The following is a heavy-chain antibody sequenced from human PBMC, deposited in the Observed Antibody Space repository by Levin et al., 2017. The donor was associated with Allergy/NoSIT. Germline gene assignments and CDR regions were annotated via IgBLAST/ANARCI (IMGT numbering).Heavy chain of an antibody. CDR1: GFIFSTSG. V-gene: IGHV3-30*18. CDR2: ISYDGSNQ. Sequence: GGSLRLSCAASGFIFSTSGMHWVRQAPGKGLEWVAVISYDGSNQEYADSVKGRFTISRDNSRNTLYLQMNSLRAEDTAVYYCAKVPGRSESYMYQFEYWGQGTLVTVSS. J-gene: IGHJ4*02. CDR3: AKVPGRSESYMYQFEY. D-gene: IGHD1-26*01.